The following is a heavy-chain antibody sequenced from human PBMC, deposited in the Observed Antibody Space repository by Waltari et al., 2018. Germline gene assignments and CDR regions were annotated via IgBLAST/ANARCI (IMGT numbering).Heavy chain of an antibody. CDR2: ISYDGNIK. J-gene: IGHJ4*02. CDR1: VVTSNSQA. D-gene: IGHD6-19*01. CDR3: ARDSGYSVAWSVGDY. V-gene: IGHV3-30-3*01. Sequence: QVQLVESGGGVVQPGRALRVSCAASVVTSNSQAMHWVRQAPGKGLEWVSVISYDGNIKYYAGSVKGRFTISRDNSKNTLYLQMNDLRSDDTAVYFCARDSGYSVAWSVGDYWGQGTLVTVSS.